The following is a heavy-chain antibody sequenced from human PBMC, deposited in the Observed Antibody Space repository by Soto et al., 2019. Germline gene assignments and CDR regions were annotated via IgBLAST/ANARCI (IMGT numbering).Heavy chain of an antibody. J-gene: IGHJ4*02. V-gene: IGHV1-69*06. CDR3: ARGGIHFADSSGHAFDS. CDR1: GDTFDIYG. CDR2: IIPIFETA. D-gene: IGHD3-22*01. Sequence: QVELVQSGAEVKKPGSSVKVSCKASGDTFDIYGFNWVRQAPGEGLEWMGVIIPIFETADYAQKFQGRVSITADKSTRTAYMELGSLTSEDTAVYYCARGGIHFADSSGHAFDSWAREPSSPSPQ.